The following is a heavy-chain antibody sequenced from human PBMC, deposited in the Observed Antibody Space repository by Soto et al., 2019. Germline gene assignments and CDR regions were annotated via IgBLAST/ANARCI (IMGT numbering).Heavy chain of an antibody. CDR3: AREGLGGSGSYYKDYYYYYGMDV. CDR1: GGSISSYY. CDR2: IYYSGST. V-gene: IGHV4-59*01. J-gene: IGHJ6*02. Sequence: SETLSLTCTVSGGSISSYYWSWIRQPPGKGLEWIGYIYYSGSTNYNPSLKSRVTISVDTSKNQFSLKLSSVTAADTAVYYCAREGLGGSGSYYKDYYYYYGMDVWGQGTTVTVSS. D-gene: IGHD3-10*01.